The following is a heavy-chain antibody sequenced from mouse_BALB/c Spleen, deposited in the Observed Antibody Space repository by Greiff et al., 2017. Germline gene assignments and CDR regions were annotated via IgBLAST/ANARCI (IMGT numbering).Heavy chain of an antibody. Sequence: VQGVESGPGLVAPSQSLSITCTVSGYSLTSYGVHWVRQTPGKGLEWLGVIWAGGSTNKNSAIMSRLGISKDNSKSQVFLKMNSMQTDDTAVYYCSRDQAFAWFAYWGQGTLVTVSA. D-gene: IGHD3-2*02. CDR3: SRDQAFAWFAY. CDR1: GYSLTSYG. V-gene: IGHV2-9*02. J-gene: IGHJ3*01. CDR2: IWAGGST.